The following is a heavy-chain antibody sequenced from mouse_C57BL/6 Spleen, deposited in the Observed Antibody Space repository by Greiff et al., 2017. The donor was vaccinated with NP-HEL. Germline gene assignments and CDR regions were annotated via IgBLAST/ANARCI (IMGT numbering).Heavy chain of an antibody. CDR3: ARGETAQAGFAD. CDR2: IYPGDGDT. CDR1: GYAFSSYW. D-gene: IGHD3-2*02. J-gene: IGHJ3*01. Sequence: QVQLQQSGAELVKPGASVKISCKASGYAFSSYWMNWVKQRPGQGLEWIGQIYPGDGDTTYNGKFKGKATLTADKSSSTAYMQLSSLTSEDSAVYFGARGETAQAGFADWGQGTLVTVSA. V-gene: IGHV1-80*01.